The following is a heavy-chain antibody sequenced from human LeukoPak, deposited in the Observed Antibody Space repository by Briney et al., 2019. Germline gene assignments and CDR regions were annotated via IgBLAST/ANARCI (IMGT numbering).Heavy chain of an antibody. J-gene: IGHJ4*02. CDR2: MYNTGTT. CDR1: GGSVSSGGYY. CDR3: ARASGAFDY. V-gene: IGHV4-61*08. Sequence: PSETLSLTCTVSGGSVSSGGYYWTWIRQPPGKGLEWLGYMYNTGTTNYNPSLKSRVTISLDTSKNQFSLKLNSVTAADTAVYYCARASGAFDYWGQGALVTVSS.